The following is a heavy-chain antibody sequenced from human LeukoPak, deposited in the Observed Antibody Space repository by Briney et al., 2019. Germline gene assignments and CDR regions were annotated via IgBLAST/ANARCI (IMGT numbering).Heavy chain of an antibody. V-gene: IGHV4-39*01. CDR2: IYYSGST. CDR3: ASIAERDLLQFDY. CDR1: GGSISSSSYY. Sequence: PSETLSLTCTVSGGSISSSSYYWGWIRQPPGKGLEWIGSIYYSGSTYYNPSLKSRVTISVDTSKNQFSLKLSSVTAADTAVYYCASIAERDLLQFDYWGQGTLVTVSS. J-gene: IGHJ4*02. D-gene: IGHD2-15*01.